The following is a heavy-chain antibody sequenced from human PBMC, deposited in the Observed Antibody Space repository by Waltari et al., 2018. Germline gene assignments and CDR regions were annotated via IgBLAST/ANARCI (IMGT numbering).Heavy chain of an antibody. D-gene: IGHD6-13*01. CDR3: ARGIAAAGHH. J-gene: IGHJ5*02. V-gene: IGHV1-8*02. CDR2: MNPNSGNT. Sequence: QVQLVQSGAEVKKPGSSVKVSCKASGGTFSSYAISWVRQAPGQGLEWMGWMNPNSGNTGYAQKFQGRVTMTRNTSISTAYMELSSLRSEDTAVYYCARGIAAAGHHWGQGTLVTVSS. CDR1: GGTFSSYA.